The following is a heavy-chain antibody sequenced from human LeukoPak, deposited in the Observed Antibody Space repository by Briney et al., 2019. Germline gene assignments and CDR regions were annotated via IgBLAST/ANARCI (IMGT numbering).Heavy chain of an antibody. CDR2: ISSYNGNT. Sequence: ASVKVSCKASGYTFTSYGINWVRQAPGQGLEWMGWISSYNGNTNYAQKLQGRVTMTTDTSTSTAYMELRSLRSDDTAVYYCARQYSSSWPFDYWGQGTLVTVSS. J-gene: IGHJ4*02. D-gene: IGHD6-13*01. CDR3: ARQYSSSWPFDY. V-gene: IGHV1-18*01. CDR1: GYTFTSYG.